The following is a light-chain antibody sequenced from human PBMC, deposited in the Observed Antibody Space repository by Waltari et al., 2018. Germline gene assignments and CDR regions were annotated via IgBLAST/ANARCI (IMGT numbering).Light chain of an antibody. Sequence: DIQMTQSPSSLSASVGDRVTITCRASQSISSYLNWYQQKPGKAPKLLIYAASSWQSGVPSRFRGSGSGTDFTITISSLQPEDFATYYCQQSYSTPGTFGQGTKVEIK. CDR3: QQSYSTPGT. CDR1: QSISSY. J-gene: IGKJ1*01. CDR2: AAS. V-gene: IGKV1-39*01.